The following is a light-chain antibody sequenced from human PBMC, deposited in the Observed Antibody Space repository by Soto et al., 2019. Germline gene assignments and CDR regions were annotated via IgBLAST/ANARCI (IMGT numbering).Light chain of an antibody. CDR1: QSVNSN. Sequence: EIVLTQSPATLSVSPGERATLSCRASQSVNSNLAWYQQKPGQAPRLLIYGASARVTGIPARFSGNGSGTEFTLTISSLQSEDFAVYYCQQYNNWPLAFGGGTKVDIK. J-gene: IGKJ4*01. CDR2: GAS. CDR3: QQYNNWPLA. V-gene: IGKV3-15*01.